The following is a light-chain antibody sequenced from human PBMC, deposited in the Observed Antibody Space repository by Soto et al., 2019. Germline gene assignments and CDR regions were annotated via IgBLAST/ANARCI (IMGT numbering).Light chain of an antibody. V-gene: IGLV1-44*01. CDR1: SSNIGSNS. CDR3: AAWDDSLNGVL. CDR2: GND. Sequence: QSVLTQPPSASGTPGQRVTISCSGSSSNIGSNSVYWYHQLPGTAPKLLIYGNDERPSGVPDPFSGSKSGTSAALPIRGLPAEDEADYYCAAWDDSLNGVLFGGGTKLTVL. J-gene: IGLJ2*01.